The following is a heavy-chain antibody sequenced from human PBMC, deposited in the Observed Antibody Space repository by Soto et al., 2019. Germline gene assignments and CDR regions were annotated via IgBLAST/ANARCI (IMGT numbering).Heavy chain of an antibody. V-gene: IGHV4-59*01. D-gene: IGHD3-16*01. CDR2: IYYSGST. Sequence: SETLSLTCTVSGGSISSYYWSWIRQPPGKGLEWIGYIYYSGSTNYNPSLKSRVTISVDTSKNQFSLKLSSVTAADTAVYYCARMNYIWGSCPIDYWGQGTLVTVSS. J-gene: IGHJ4*02. CDR1: GGSISSYY. CDR3: ARMNYIWGSCPIDY.